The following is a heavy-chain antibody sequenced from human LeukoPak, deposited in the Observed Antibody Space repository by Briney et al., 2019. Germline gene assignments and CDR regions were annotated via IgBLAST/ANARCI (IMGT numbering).Heavy chain of an antibody. V-gene: IGHV3-48*02. Sequence: GGSLRLSCAASGFTFSFYNMNWVRKAPGKGLEWVSYISRDSITTYYADSVKCSFTISRDNAKNSLYLQMNSLRDEDTAVYFCARDLLDYWGQGTLVTVSS. CDR3: ARDLLDY. J-gene: IGHJ4*02. CDR2: ISRDSITT. CDR1: GFTFSFYN.